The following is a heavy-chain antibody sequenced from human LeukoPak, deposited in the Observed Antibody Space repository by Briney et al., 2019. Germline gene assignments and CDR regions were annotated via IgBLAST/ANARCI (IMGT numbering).Heavy chain of an antibody. Sequence: GLSLRLSCAASGCTFSSYGMHWVRQAPGKGLEWVAFIRYDGSNKYYADSVKGRFTISRDNSKNTLYLQMNSLRAEDTAVYYCAKDHLCVVATSPFDYWGQGTLVTVSS. CDR3: AKDHLCVVATSPFDY. CDR1: GCTFSSYG. J-gene: IGHJ4*02. V-gene: IGHV3-30*02. D-gene: IGHD5-12*01. CDR2: IRYDGSNK.